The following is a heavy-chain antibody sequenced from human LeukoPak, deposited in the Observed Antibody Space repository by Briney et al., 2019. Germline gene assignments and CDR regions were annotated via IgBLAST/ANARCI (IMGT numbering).Heavy chain of an antibody. V-gene: IGHV4-59*01. CDR3: ARVPPYYYDSSGYNPEPRYWYFDL. Sequence: SETLSLTCTVSGGTISSYYWSWIRQPLGKGLEWIGYIYYSGSTNYNPSLKSRVTISVDTSKNQFSLKLSSVTAADTAVYYCARVPPYYYDSSGYNPEPRYWYFDLWGRGTLVTVSS. CDR1: GGTISSYY. CDR2: IYYSGST. J-gene: IGHJ2*01. D-gene: IGHD3-22*01.